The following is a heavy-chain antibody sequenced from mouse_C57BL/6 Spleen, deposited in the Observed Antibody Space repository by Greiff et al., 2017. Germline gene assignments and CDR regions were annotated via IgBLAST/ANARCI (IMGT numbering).Heavy chain of an antibody. V-gene: IGHV5-9-1*02. D-gene: IGHD1-1*01. CDR1: GFTFSSYA. CDR3: TRGGITTEDYAMDY. CDR2: ISSGGDYI. J-gene: IGHJ4*01. Sequence: EVKLMESGEGLVKPGGSLKLSCAASGFTFSSYAMSWVRQTPEKRLEWVAYISSGGDYIYYADTVKGRFTISRDNARNTLYLQMSSLKSEDTAMYYCTRGGITTEDYAMDYWGQGTSVTVSS.